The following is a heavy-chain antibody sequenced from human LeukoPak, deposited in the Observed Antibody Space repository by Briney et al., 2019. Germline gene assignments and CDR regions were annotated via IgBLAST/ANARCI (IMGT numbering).Heavy chain of an antibody. J-gene: IGHJ4*02. V-gene: IGHV4-59*01. D-gene: IGHD3-10*01. Sequence: PSETLSLTCTVSGGSISRYYWSWIRQPPGKGLEWIGYFYDTRSPKYNPSLERRVTISVDMSRNQFSLNLTSVTAADTAVYYCARGRGSLTYWGQGTLATVSS. CDR1: GGSISRYY. CDR3: ARGRGSLTY. CDR2: FYDTRSP.